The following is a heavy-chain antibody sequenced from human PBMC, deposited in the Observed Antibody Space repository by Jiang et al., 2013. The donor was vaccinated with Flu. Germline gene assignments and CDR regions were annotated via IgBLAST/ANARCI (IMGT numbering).Heavy chain of an antibody. D-gene: IGHD3-3*01. J-gene: IGHJ4*02. Sequence: QLLESGGGVVQPGGSLRLSCAASGFTFSSSAIHWLRQAPDKGPEWVAVISYDGSNKNYADSVKGRFTISRDNSRNTLYLQMNSLRAEDTAVYYCATVPLEGFDHWGQGTLVTVSS. CDR3: ATVPLEGFDH. CDR2: ISYDGSNK. V-gene: IGHV3-30*04. CDR1: GFTFSSSA.